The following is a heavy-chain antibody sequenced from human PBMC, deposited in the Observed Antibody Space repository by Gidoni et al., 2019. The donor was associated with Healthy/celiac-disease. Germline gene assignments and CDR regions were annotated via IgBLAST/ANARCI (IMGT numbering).Heavy chain of an antibody. D-gene: IGHD6-13*01. J-gene: IGHJ4*02. V-gene: IGHV3-21*01. Sequence: EVQLVESGGGLVKPGGSLRLSCAASGFTFGSDIMNWVRQAPGKGLESFSSISSSSSYIYYADAVTGRFTISIDNAMTSLYLQMNSLSAEDTSVYYCARVTRGGSSWPLYFDYWGQGTLVTVSS. CDR1: GFTFGSDI. CDR2: ISSSSSYI. CDR3: ARVTRGGSSWPLYFDY.